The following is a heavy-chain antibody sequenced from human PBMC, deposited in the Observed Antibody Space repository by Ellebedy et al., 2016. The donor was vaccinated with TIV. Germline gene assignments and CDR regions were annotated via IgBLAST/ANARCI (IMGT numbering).Heavy chain of an antibody. J-gene: IGHJ4*02. D-gene: IGHD2-2*01. CDR2: ISAYNGKT. CDR1: GYTFTSYA. CDR3: ARDEVVIPAALCDY. V-gene: IGHV1-18*01. Sequence: ASVKVSXXASGYTFTSYAISWVRQAPGQGLEWMGWISAYNGKTNCAQKFQGRVTMTTDTSTSTAYMELRSLRSDDTAVYYCARDEVVIPAALCDYWGQGTLVTVSS.